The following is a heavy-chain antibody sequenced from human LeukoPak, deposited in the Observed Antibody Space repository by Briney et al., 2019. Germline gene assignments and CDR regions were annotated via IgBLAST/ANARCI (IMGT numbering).Heavy chain of an antibody. Sequence: GGSLRLSCAASGFTFSSYSMNWARQAPGKGREWVSSISSSSSYIYYAHSVKGRFTISRDNAKNSLYLQMDSLRAEDTAVYYCARTTGTSPAPIDYWGQGTLVTVSS. CDR1: GFTFSSYS. D-gene: IGHD1-1*01. J-gene: IGHJ4*02. CDR3: ARTTGTSPAPIDY. CDR2: ISSSSSYI. V-gene: IGHV3-21*01.